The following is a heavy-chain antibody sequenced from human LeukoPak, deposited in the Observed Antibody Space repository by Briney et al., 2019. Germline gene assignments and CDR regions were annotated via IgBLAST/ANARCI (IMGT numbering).Heavy chain of an antibody. CDR2: IYTSGST. Sequence: SETLSLTCTVSGGSISSGSYYWSWIRQPAGKGLEWIGRIYTSGSTNYNPSLKSRVTISVDTSKNQFSLKLSSVTAAEPAVYYCARDWGYNWNDGQWAFDIWGQGTMVTVSS. J-gene: IGHJ3*02. D-gene: IGHD1-20*01. CDR1: GGSISSGSYY. CDR3: ARDWGYNWNDGQWAFDI. V-gene: IGHV4-61*02.